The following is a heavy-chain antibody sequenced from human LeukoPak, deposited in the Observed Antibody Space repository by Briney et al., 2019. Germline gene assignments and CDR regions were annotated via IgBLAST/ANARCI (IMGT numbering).Heavy chain of an antibody. Sequence: ASVTVSCTASGYTFTGYYMHWVRQAPGQGLEWMGWINPNSGGTNYAQKFQGRVTMTRDTSISTAYMELSRLRSDDTAVYYCARVRVTMVRGVIELGYWGQGTLVTVSS. CDR3: ARVRVTMVRGVIELGY. V-gene: IGHV1-2*02. D-gene: IGHD3-10*01. J-gene: IGHJ4*02. CDR1: GYTFTGYY. CDR2: INPNSGGT.